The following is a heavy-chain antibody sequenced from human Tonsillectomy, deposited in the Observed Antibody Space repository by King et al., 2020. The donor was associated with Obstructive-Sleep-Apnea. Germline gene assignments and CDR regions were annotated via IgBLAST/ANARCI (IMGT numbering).Heavy chain of an antibody. CDR3: ARVRTVTTLPIYYFDY. V-gene: IGHV4-39*07. CDR2: IYYSGST. D-gene: IGHD4-17*01. Sequence: QLQESGPGLVKPSETLSLTCTVSGGSISSSSYYWGWIRQPPGKGLEWIGRIYYSGSTYYNPSLKSRVTISVDTSKNQFSLKLSSVTAAATAVYYCARVRTVTTLPIYYFDYWGQGTLVTVSS. CDR1: GGSISSSSYY. J-gene: IGHJ4*02.